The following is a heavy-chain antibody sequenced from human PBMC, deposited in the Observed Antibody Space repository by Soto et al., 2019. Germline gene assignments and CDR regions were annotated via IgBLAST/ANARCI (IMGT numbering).Heavy chain of an antibody. CDR3: ARWGTTGGLDF. J-gene: IGHJ4*02. D-gene: IGHD3-16*01. Sequence: QVQLVESGGGVVQPGTSLRLSCVGSGFTFRSFVIHWVRQAPGKGLEWVALTSYDGSNAYYGDSVKGRFTISRDNSKNTVDLQMDSLGVEGTALYYCARWGTTGGLDFWGQGTLVSVSS. V-gene: IGHV3-30*03. CDR2: TSYDGSNA. CDR1: GFTFRSFV.